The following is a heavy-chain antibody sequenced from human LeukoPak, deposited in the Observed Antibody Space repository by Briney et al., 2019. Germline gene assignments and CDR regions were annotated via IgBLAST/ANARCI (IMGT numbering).Heavy chain of an antibody. V-gene: IGHV3-21*01. CDR2: ISSSSSYI. Sequence: GGSLRLSCAASGFTFSIYSMNWVRQAPGKGLEWVSSISSSSSYIYYADSVKGRFSISRDNAKNSLYLQMNSLRAEDTAVYYCARARTNFDDAFDIWGQGTMVTVSS. CDR1: GFTFSIYS. J-gene: IGHJ3*02. CDR3: ARARTNFDDAFDI.